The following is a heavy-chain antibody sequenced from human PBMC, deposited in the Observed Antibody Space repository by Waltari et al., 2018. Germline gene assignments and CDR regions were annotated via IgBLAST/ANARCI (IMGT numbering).Heavy chain of an antibody. CDR1: GYSFTTYP. V-gene: IGHV1-3*01. CDR3: ATNAATYYDFWSGYAD. D-gene: IGHD3-3*01. J-gene: IGHJ4*02. CDR2: INDGNTNT. Sequence: QVQLVQSGAEVKKPGASVKVSCKASGYSFTTYPMCWVRQAPGQRPEWMGCINDGNTNTKYAQKCQGRVTITRDTSATTAYMEVSSLRFEDTAVYYCATNAATYYDFWSGYADWGQGTLVTVSS.